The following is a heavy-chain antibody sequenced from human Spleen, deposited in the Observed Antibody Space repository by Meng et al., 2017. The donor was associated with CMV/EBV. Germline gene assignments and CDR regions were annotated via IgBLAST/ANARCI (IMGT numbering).Heavy chain of an antibody. CDR3: ARADYREDYYYGMDV. Sequence: GESLKISCAASGFTLSSYSMNWVRQAPGRGLEWVSYITSSSGTIYYADSVKGRFTISRDNAKNSLYLQMNSLRTEDTAVYYCARADYREDYYYGMDVWGQGTTVTVSS. V-gene: IGHV3-48*04. D-gene: IGHD3-10*01. CDR1: GFTLSSYS. J-gene: IGHJ6*02. CDR2: ITSSSGTI.